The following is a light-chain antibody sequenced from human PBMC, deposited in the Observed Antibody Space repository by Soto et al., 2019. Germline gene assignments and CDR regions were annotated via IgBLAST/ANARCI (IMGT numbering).Light chain of an antibody. V-gene: IGKV3-20*01. Sequence: EIVLTQSPGTLSLSPGERATLSCRASQSVSSSYLAWYQQKPGQAPRLLIYGASSRATGIPDRFSGSGSGTDFALTISRLEPEDFAVYYCQQYGSSPPTFRGGTKVEI. J-gene: IGKJ4*02. CDR3: QQYGSSPPT. CDR2: GAS. CDR1: QSVSSSY.